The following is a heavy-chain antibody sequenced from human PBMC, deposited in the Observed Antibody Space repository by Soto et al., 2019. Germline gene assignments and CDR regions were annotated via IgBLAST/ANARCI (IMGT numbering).Heavy chain of an antibody. CDR1: GGSVSSGYNY. CDR2: ISGSGST. D-gene: IGHD5-18*01. V-gene: IGHV4-30-4*01. J-gene: IGHJ4*02. Sequence: LALTCTVSGGSVSSGYNYWSWIRQSPGKGLEWIGYISGSGSTGYNPSLKNRLTMSVDRSKNQFTLRLTSVTAADTAVYFCATESGSTYGYFDYWGQGTQVTVSS. CDR3: ATESGSTYGYFDY.